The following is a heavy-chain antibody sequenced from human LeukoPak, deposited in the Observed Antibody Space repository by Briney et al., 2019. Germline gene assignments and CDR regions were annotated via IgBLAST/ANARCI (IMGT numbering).Heavy chain of an antibody. CDR1: GFTFSDYY. Sequence: PGGSLRLSCAASGFTFSDYYMSWIRQAPGKGLEWVSYISSSGSTIYYADSVKGRFTISRDNAKNSLYLQMNSLRAEDTAVYYCAKRKPIYCSSTSCPPIDYWGQGTLVTVSS. J-gene: IGHJ4*02. CDR3: AKRKPIYCSSTSCPPIDY. CDR2: ISSSGSTI. D-gene: IGHD2-2*01. V-gene: IGHV3-11*01.